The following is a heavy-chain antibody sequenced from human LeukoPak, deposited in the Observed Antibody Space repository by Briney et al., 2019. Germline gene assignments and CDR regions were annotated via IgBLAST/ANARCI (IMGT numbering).Heavy chain of an antibody. CDR1: GFSFSTYW. CDR3: GRDLGGRGGA. D-gene: IGHD3-16*01. Sequence: RGSLRLSCAASGFSFSTYWMHWVRQVPGTGPVWVSRTNADGSITDHTDSVKGRFTISGDNAKDTLYLQMNSLRPEDTAVYYCGRDLGGRGGAWGQGTLVTVSS. CDR2: TNADGSIT. V-gene: IGHV3-74*01. J-gene: IGHJ5*02.